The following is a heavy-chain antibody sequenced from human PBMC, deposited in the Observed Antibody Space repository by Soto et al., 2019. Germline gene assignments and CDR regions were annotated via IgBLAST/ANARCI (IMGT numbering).Heavy chain of an antibody. V-gene: IGHV1-69*13. Sequence: ASVKVSCKASGGTFSSYSISWVRQAPGQGLECMGWIIPIFGTANYAQKFQGRVTITADESTSTAYMELSSLRSEDTAVYYCARDRGIVVVVAATRDYYYYGMDVWGQGTTVTVSS. J-gene: IGHJ6*02. CDR1: GGTFSSYS. CDR2: IIPIFGTA. CDR3: ARDRGIVVVVAATRDYYYYGMDV. D-gene: IGHD2-15*01.